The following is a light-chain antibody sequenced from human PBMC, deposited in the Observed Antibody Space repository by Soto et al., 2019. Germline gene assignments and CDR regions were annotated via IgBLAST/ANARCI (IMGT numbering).Light chain of an antibody. V-gene: IGLV2-11*01. J-gene: IGLJ1*01. CDR1: SSDVGGYNY. CDR3: CSHAGTYSFYV. CDR2: DVS. Sequence: QSALTQPRSVSGSPGQSVSISCTGTSSDVGGYNYVSWYQHHPGKAPRLMIYDVSKRPSGVPDRFSGSKSGNTASLTISGFQAEDEADYYCCSHAGTYSFYVFGIGTKVTVL.